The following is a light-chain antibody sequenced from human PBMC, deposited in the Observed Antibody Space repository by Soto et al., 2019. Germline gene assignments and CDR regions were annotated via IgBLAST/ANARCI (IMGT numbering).Light chain of an antibody. CDR2: AAS. V-gene: IGKV1-8*01. CDR3: QQHYNYPIT. Sequence: AIRMTQSPSSFSASTGDRVTITCRASQGISSYLAWYQQKPGKAPKLLIYAASTLQSGVPSRFSGSGSGTDFTLTISCLPSEDFATYYCQQHYNYPITFGQGTKLEIK. CDR1: QGISSY. J-gene: IGKJ5*01.